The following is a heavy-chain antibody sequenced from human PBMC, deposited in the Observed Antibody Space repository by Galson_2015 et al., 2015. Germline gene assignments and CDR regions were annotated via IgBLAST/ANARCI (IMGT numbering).Heavy chain of an antibody. CDR2: ISATSSYM. CDR3: ARGGSRFVEWKPSHLDS. J-gene: IGHJ4*02. CDR1: GFTFSHYA. V-gene: IGHV3-11*06. Sequence: SLRLSCAASGFTFSHYAMAWVRQAPGKGLEWVSDISATSSYMHQAESLKDRFTISRDNAQSSLHLQMNSLRAEDTAVYYCARGGSRFVEWKPSHLDSWGQGILVIVSA. D-gene: IGHD3-3*01.